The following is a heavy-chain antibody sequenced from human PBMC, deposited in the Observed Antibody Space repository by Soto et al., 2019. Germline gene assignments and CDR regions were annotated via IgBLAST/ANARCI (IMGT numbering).Heavy chain of an antibody. D-gene: IGHD1-26*01. CDR1: GGSINSGGYY. CDR2: IYYTGTT. V-gene: IGHV4-31*03. CDR3: AGGGSYPSYPVPFDY. J-gene: IGHJ4*02. Sequence: QVQLQESGPGLVKPSQTLSLTCTVSGGSINSGGYYWSWIRQHPGKGLEWIGYIYYTGTTFYNPSLKSRVSISVDTSKNHFALSLSSMTAADTAVYYCAGGGSYPSYPVPFDYWGQGTVFTVSS.